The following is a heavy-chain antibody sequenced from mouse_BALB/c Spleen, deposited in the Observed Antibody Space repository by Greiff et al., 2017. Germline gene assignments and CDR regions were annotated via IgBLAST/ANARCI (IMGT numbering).Heavy chain of an antibody. CDR1: GFTFSSYA. V-gene: IGHV5-6-5*01. J-gene: IGHJ4*01. D-gene: IGHD2-3*01. Sequence: EVQGVESGGGLVKPGGSLKLSCAASGFTFSSYAMSWVRQTPEKRLEWVASISSGGSTYYPDSVKGRFTISRDNARNILYLQMSSLRSEDTAMYYCARGDGYYVGYYAMDYWGQGTSVTVSS. CDR3: ARGDGYYVGYYAMDY. CDR2: ISSGGST.